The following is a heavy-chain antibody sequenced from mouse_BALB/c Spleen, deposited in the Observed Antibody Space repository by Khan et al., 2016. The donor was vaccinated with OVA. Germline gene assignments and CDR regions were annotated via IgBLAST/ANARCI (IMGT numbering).Heavy chain of an antibody. CDR3: ARINKIVATYFDY. J-gene: IGHJ2*01. CDR1: GYTFTSYW. D-gene: IGHD1-1*01. V-gene: IGHV1S81*02. Sequence: QVQLQQSGAELVKAGASVKMSCKASGYTFTSYWMHWVKQRLGQGLEWFAETNPTNGRTYYNEKFKSKATLTVDKSSSTAYMLLSGPTFEDSAVYYCARINKIVATYFDYWGQGPTLTVSS. CDR2: TNPTNGRT.